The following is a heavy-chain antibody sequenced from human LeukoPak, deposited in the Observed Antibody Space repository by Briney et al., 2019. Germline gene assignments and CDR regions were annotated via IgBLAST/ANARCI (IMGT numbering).Heavy chain of an antibody. CDR1: GGSFSGYY. V-gene: IGHV4-34*01. CDR3: ARDYDSSGYYGY. CDR2: INHSGST. Sequence: SETLSLTCAVYGGSFSGYYWSWIRQPPRKGLEWIGEINHSGSTNYNPSLKSRVTISVDTSKNQFSLKLSSVTAADTAVYYCARDYDSSGYYGYWGQGTLVTVSS. D-gene: IGHD3-22*01. J-gene: IGHJ4*02.